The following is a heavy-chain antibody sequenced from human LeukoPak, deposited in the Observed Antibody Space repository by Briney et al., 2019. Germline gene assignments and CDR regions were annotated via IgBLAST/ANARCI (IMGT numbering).Heavy chain of an antibody. V-gene: IGHV1-3*01. Sequence: ASVKVSCKASGYDFTKYAVQWVRQAPGQRLEWMGWIDAGNGNTNYAQKLQGRVTMTTDTSTSTAYMELRSLRSDDTAVYYCARTFYGDLFDYWGQGTLVTVSS. CDR1: GYDFTKYA. CDR2: IDAGNGNT. CDR3: ARTFYGDLFDY. D-gene: IGHD4-17*01. J-gene: IGHJ4*02.